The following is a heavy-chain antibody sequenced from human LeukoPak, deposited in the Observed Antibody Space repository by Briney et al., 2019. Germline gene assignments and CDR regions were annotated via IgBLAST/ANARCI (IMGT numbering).Heavy chain of an antibody. CDR2: ISSSGSTI. CDR1: GFTFSSYE. D-gene: IGHD6-6*01. CDR3: AREVSSSSGYYFDY. Sequence: GGSLRLSCAASGFTFSSYEMNWVRQAPGKGLEWVSYISSSGSTIYYADSVKGRFTISRDNAKNSLYLQMDSLRAEDTAVYYCAREVSSSSGYYFDYWGQGTLVTVSS. J-gene: IGHJ4*02. V-gene: IGHV3-48*03.